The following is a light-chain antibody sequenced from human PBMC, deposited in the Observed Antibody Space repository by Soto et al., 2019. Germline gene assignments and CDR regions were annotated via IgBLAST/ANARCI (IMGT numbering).Light chain of an antibody. CDR2: GAS. CDR1: QSVRSK. J-gene: IGKJ4*01. CDR3: QHYNNWPLT. Sequence: EIVMTQSPATLSVSPGERATLSCRASQSVRSKLAWYQQKPGQAPRLIIYGASTRATGIPARFSGSGYGTEFTLTISSMQSEDFAVYYCQHYNNWPLTFGGGTKVEIK. V-gene: IGKV3-15*01.